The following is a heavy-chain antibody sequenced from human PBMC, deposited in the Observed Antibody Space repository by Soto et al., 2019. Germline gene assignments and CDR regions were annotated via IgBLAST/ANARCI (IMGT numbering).Heavy chain of an antibody. V-gene: IGHV4-59*08. CDR3: ARVTTGTSWSGYYTSYYYGMDV. CDR2: IHYSGATSFFS. Sequence: KPSETLSLTCTVSGGSMRNYFWTWIRQPPGKGLEWIGYIHYSGATSFFSSYNPSLRGRVTISEDTSKNQFSLKLSSVTAADTAVYYCARVTTGTSWSGYYTSYYYGMDVWGQGTTVTVSS. CDR1: GGSMRNYF. J-gene: IGHJ6*02. D-gene: IGHD3-3*01.